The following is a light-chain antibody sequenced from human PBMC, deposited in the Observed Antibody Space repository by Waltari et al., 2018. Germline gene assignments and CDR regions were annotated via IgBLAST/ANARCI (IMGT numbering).Light chain of an antibody. V-gene: IGKV4-1*01. J-gene: IGKJ2*01. CDR3: QQFYSTPYT. CDR2: WAS. Sequence: DIVMTQSPDSLAVSLGERATINCKSSQSVLYSSNNLNYLAWYQQKPGQPPKPLIYWASTRESGVPDRFSGSGSGTDFTLTISSLQAEDVAVYYCQQFYSTPYTFGQGTKLEIK. CDR1: QSVLYSSNNLNY.